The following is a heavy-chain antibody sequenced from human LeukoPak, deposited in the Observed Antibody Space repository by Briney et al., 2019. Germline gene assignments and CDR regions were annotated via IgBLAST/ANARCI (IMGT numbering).Heavy chain of an antibody. CDR1: GFTFSSYA. D-gene: IGHD3-10*01. CDR3: AQEYGSGSYYYDY. CDR2: LSGSGGST. J-gene: IGHJ4*02. V-gene: IGHV3-23*01. Sequence: GGSLRLSCAASGFTFSSYAMSWVRQAPGKGLEWVSALSGSGGSTYYADSVKGRFTISRDNSKNTLYLQMNSLRAEDTAVYYCAQEYGSGSYYYDYWGQGTLVTVSS.